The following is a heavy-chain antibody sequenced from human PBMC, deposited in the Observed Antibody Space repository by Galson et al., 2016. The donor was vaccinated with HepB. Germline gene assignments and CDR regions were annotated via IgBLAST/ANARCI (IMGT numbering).Heavy chain of an antibody. V-gene: IGHV5-51*01. CDR1: GYKFTSYW. CDR2: IYPGDSET. CDR3: ARPPATTKVDTDY. J-gene: IGHJ4*02. Sequence: QSGAEVKKPGESLEISCTASGYKFTSYWIGWVRQMPGKGLEWMGIIYPGDSETRYSPSFQGQVTISADKSISTPYLQWSSLKASDTAMYYCARPPATTKVDTDYWGQGTLVTVSS. D-gene: IGHD1-7*01.